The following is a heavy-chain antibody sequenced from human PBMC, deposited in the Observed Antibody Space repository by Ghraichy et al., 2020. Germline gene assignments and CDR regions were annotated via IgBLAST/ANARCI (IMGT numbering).Heavy chain of an antibody. Sequence: GGSLRLSCATSGFPLSLNTMNWIRQAPGKGLEWISYITSSSRSIYYADSVKGRFTISRDNANNSVYLQLNSLRDEDTAVYYCVRLEYSSNDTPFFYSWGQRTLVTVSS. CDR1: GFPLSLNT. CDR2: ITSSSRSI. CDR3: VRLEYSSNDTPFFYS. D-gene: IGHD2-8*01. V-gene: IGHV3-48*02. J-gene: IGHJ5*02.